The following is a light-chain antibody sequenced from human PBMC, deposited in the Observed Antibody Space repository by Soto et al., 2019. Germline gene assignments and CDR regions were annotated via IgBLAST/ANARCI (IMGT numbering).Light chain of an antibody. J-gene: IGLJ1*01. V-gene: IGLV1-40*01. Sequence: QSVLTQPPSVSGAPGQRVTISCTGSSSNIGAGYDVHWYQQLPGTAPKLLIYGNSNRPSGVPDRFSGSKSGTSASLAITGLQAEDESDYYCCSYTGGRIHYVFGPGTKLTVL. CDR3: CSYTGGRIHYV. CDR2: GNS. CDR1: SSNIGAGYD.